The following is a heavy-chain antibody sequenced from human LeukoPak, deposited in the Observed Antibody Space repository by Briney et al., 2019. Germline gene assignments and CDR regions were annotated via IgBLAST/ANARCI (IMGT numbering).Heavy chain of an antibody. Sequence: ASVKVSCKASGYTFTSYDINWVRQATGQGLEWMGWMNSNSGNTGYAQKFQGRVTMTRNTSICTAYMELSSLRSEDTAVYYCARVPVRMLGFRWFDPWGQGTLVTVSS. CDR1: GYTFTSYD. CDR2: MNSNSGNT. CDR3: ARVPVRMLGFRWFDP. J-gene: IGHJ5*02. V-gene: IGHV1-8*01. D-gene: IGHD3-10*02.